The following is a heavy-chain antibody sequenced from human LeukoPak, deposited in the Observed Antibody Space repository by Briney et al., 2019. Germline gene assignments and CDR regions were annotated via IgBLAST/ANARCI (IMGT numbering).Heavy chain of an antibody. CDR3: ARVRIVGASHDAFDI. J-gene: IGHJ3*02. CDR2: INSDGSST. V-gene: IGHV3-74*01. CDR1: GFTFSSYW. Sequence: PGGSLRLSCAASGFTFSSYWMHWVRQAPGKGLVWVSRINSDGSSTSYADSVKGRFTISRDNAKNTLYLQMNSLRAEDTAVYYCARVRIVGASHDAFDIWAKGQWSPSLQ. D-gene: IGHD1-26*01.